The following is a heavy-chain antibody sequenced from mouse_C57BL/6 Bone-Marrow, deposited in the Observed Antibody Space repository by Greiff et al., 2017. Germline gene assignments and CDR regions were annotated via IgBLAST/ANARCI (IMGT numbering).Heavy chain of an antibody. D-gene: IGHD2-4*01. J-gene: IGHJ4*01. CDR3: ARQRIYDYDAGYAMDY. CDR2: FYPGSGSI. Sequence: LVESGAELVKPGASVKLSCKASGYTFTEYTIHWVKQRSGQGLEWIGWFYPGSGSIKYNEKFKDKATLTADKSSSTVYMELSRLTSEDSAVYFCARQRIYDYDAGYAMDYWGQGTSVTVSS. CDR1: GYTFTEYT. V-gene: IGHV1-62-2*01.